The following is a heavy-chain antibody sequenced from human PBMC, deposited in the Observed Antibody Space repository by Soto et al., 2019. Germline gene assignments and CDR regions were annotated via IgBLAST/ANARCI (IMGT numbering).Heavy chain of an antibody. J-gene: IGHJ6*02. Sequence: GASLKISCKGSGYSFTSYWIGWVRQMPGKGLEWMGFIYPGDSDTRCSPSFQGQVTISADKSISTAYLQWSSLKASDTAMYYCASAQTASGDFWSGYYYYYGMDVWGQGTTVTVSS. CDR2: IYPGDSDT. CDR1: GYSFTSYW. V-gene: IGHV5-51*01. CDR3: ASAQTASGDFWSGYYYYYGMDV. D-gene: IGHD3-3*01.